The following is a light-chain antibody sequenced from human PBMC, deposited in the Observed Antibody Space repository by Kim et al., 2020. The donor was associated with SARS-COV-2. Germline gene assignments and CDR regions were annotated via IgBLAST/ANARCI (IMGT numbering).Light chain of an antibody. J-gene: IGLJ3*02. Sequence: SVKLTCTLSSGHSSDAIAWHQQQPEKGPRYLMKLNSDGSHSKGDGIPDRFSGSSSGAERYLTISSLQSEDEADYYCQTWGTGIQGVFGGGTQLTVL. CDR2: LNSDGSH. V-gene: IGLV4-69*01. CDR3: QTWGTGIQGV. CDR1: SGHSSDA.